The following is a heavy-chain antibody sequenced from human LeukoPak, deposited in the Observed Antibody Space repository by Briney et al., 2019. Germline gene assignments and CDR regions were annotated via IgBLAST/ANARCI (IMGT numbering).Heavy chain of an antibody. CDR2: ISYDGSNK. V-gene: IGHV3-30*03. CDR1: GFTFSSYG. Sequence: GGSLRLSCAASGFTFSSYGMHWVRQAPGKGLEWVAVISYDGSNKYFADSVKGRFTISRDNPKNTLYLQMNSLRAEDTAVYYCVRDLGGRSGHWGQGTLVTVSS. D-gene: IGHD1-26*01. J-gene: IGHJ4*02. CDR3: VRDLGGRSGH.